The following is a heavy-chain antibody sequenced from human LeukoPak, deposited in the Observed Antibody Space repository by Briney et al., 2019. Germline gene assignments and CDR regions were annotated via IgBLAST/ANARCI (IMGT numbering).Heavy chain of an antibody. CDR2: IKEDGSQK. CDR3: LSDYQEY. D-gene: IGHD6-6*01. V-gene: IGHV3-7*01. Sequence: GGSLRLSCAAPGFTFSSYWMSWVRQAPGKGLEWVANIKEDGSQKYYVDSVKGRFTISRDNAKNSLYLQMNSLRDEDTALYYCLSDYQEYWGQGTLVTVSS. J-gene: IGHJ4*02. CDR1: GFTFSSYW.